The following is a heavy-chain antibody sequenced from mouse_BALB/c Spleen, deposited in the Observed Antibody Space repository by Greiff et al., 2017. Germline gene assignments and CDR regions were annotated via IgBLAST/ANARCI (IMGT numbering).Heavy chain of an antibody. D-gene: IGHD2-10*02. CDR2: IYPGNVNT. J-gene: IGHJ4*01. CDR1: GYTFTSYY. Sequence: QVQLQQSGPELVKPGASVRISCKASGYTFTSYYIHWVKQRPGQGLEWIGWIYPGNVNTKYNEKFKGKATLTADKSSSTAYMQLSSLTSEDSAVYFCAREYGNYGAMDYWGQGTSVTVSS. CDR3: AREYGNYGAMDY. V-gene: IGHV1S56*01.